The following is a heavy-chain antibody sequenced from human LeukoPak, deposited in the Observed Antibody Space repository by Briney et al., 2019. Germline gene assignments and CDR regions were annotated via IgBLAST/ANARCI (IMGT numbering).Heavy chain of an antibody. CDR2: INPSGGST. V-gene: IGHV1-46*01. J-gene: IGHJ5*02. D-gene: IGHD1-14*01. CDR1: GYTFTSYY. CDR3: ASSGANINRRFDP. Sequence: ASVKVSCKASGYTFTSYYMHWVRQAPGQGLEWMGIINPSGGSTSYAQKFQGRVTMTRDMSTSTVYMELSSLGSEDTAVYYCASSGANINRRFDPWGQGTLVTVSS.